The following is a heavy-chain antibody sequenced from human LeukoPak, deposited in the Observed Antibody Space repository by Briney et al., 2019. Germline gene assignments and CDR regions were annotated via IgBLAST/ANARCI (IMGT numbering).Heavy chain of an antibody. CDR1: GGSISSSSYY. Sequence: SETLSLTCTVSGGSISSSSYYWGWIRQPPGKGLEWIGSIYYSGSTNYNPSLKSRVTISVDTSKNQFSLKLSSVTAADTAVYYCARGRWLQPDAFDIWGQGTMVTVSS. CDR3: ARGRWLQPDAFDI. J-gene: IGHJ3*02. V-gene: IGHV4-39*07. CDR2: IYYSGST. D-gene: IGHD5-24*01.